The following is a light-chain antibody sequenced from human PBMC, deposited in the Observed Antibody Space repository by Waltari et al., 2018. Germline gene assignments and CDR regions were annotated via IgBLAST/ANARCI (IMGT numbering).Light chain of an antibody. Sequence: EIVMTQSPATLCVSPGERVTLSCRTSQSVRSKLAWYQQRPGQAPRLLLYGASTRATGIPARFSGTGSGTEFILTISSLQPEDLAVYYCQQYHNWPPLTFGGGTKVEIK. CDR2: GAS. J-gene: IGKJ4*01. CDR1: QSVRSK. V-gene: IGKV3-15*01. CDR3: QQYHNWPPLT.